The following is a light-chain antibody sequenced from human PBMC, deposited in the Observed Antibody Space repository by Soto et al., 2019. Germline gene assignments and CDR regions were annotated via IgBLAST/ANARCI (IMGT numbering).Light chain of an antibody. CDR1: SVHISYN. J-gene: IGLJ3*02. CDR2: LLGRGNY. V-gene: IGLV4-60*03. CDR3: ETWDSTTRV. Sequence: QSVLTQSSSASASLGSSVKLTCTLNSVHISYNIAWHQQQPGKAPRYLIKLLGRGNYNKGSEVPDRFSGSSSGADRSLTVPNPQSEDESDYYGETWDSTTRVYGGGTKVTVL.